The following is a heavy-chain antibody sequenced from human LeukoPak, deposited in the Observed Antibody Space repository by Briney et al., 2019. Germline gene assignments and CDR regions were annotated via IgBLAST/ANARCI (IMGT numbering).Heavy chain of an antibody. J-gene: IGHJ6*02. D-gene: IGHD2-21*02. CDR2: IHHRAGA. V-gene: IGHV4-34*01. Sequence: PSETLSLTCAVYGGSFTDYYWSWIRHLPGKGLELIGEIHHRAGANYNPSLWGRVTISADTSKNQFSLHLTSVTAADTATFYCARGPVRDDGLTGISYYFGLDVWGHGTTVTAFS. CDR1: GGSFTDYY. CDR3: ARGPVRDDGLTGISYYFGLDV.